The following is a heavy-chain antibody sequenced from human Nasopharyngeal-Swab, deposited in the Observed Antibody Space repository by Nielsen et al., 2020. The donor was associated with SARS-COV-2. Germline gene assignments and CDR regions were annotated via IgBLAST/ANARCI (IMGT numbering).Heavy chain of an antibody. CDR1: GFTFSSYW. V-gene: IGHV3-74*01. Sequence: GESLKISCAASGFTFSSYWMHWVRQAPGKGLAWVARIKSDGSSTSYADSVKGRFTISRDNAKNTLFLQMNSLRAEDTAVYYCARAYYFDSWGQGTLVTVSS. CDR2: IKSDGSST. CDR3: ARAYYFDS. J-gene: IGHJ4*02.